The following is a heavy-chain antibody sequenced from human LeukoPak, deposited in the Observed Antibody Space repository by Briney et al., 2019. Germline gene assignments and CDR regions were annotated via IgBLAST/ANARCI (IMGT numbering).Heavy chain of an antibody. J-gene: IGHJ4*02. V-gene: IGHV4-59*12. CDR2: IYYSGSA. CDR1: GGSISDYY. CDR3: ARGQRSCSGGSCYGPYFDY. D-gene: IGHD2-15*01. Sequence: PSETLSLTCTVSGGSISDYYWNWIRQPPGKGLEWIGYIYYSGSANYNPSLKSRVTISVDTSKNQLSLKLSSVTAADTAVYYCARGQRSCSGGSCYGPYFDYWGQGTLVTVSS.